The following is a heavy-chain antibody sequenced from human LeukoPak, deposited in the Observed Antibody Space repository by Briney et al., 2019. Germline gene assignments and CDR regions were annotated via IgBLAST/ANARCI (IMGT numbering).Heavy chain of an antibody. J-gene: IGHJ6*02. Sequence: ASVKVSCKASGYTFTSYYMHWVRQAPGQGLEWMGIINPSGGSTSYAQKFQGRVTMTRDTSTSTVYMELSSLRSEDTAVYYCASHFGVVTRYYYYYGMDVWGQGTTVTVSS. V-gene: IGHV1-46*01. CDR1: GYTFTSYY. CDR3: ASHFGVVTRYYYYYGMDV. D-gene: IGHD3-3*01. CDR2: INPSGGST.